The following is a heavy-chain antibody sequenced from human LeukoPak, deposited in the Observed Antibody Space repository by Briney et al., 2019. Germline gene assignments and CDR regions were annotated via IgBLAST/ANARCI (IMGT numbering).Heavy chain of an antibody. CDR2: IKTDGSEK. CDR3: ARDRHRRITYYYGSGSYL. J-gene: IGHJ4*02. D-gene: IGHD3-10*01. V-gene: IGHV3-7*01. Sequence: GGSLRLSCEGSGFTFSNYWMGWVRQAPGKGLQWVANIKTDGSEKYYVDSVKGRFTISRDNAKNSLYLQMNSLRAEDTAVYYCARDRHRRITYYYGSGSYLWGQGTLVTVSS. CDR1: GFTFSNYW.